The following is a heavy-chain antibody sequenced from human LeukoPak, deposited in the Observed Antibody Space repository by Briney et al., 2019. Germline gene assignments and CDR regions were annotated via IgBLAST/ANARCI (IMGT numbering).Heavy chain of an antibody. CDR1: GFTFSSYE. D-gene: IGHD3-22*01. CDR3: ARIPAYYYDSSGPL. J-gene: IGHJ4*02. Sequence: PGGSLRLSCAASGFTFSSYEMNWVRQAAGKGLEWVSYISSSGSTIYYADSVKGRFTISRDNAKNSLYLQMNSLRAEDTAVYYCARIPAYYYDSSGPLWGQGTLVTVSS. V-gene: IGHV3-48*03. CDR2: ISSSGSTI.